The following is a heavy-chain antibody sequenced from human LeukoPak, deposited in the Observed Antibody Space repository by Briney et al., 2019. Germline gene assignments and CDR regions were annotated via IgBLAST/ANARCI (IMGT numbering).Heavy chain of an antibody. CDR3: ARGSNIAVAGTHLDY. V-gene: IGHV4-39*01. J-gene: IGHJ4*02. CDR2: IYYSGST. CDR1: GGSISSSSYY. D-gene: IGHD6-19*01. Sequence: PSETLSLTCTVSGGSISSSSYYWGWIRQPPGKGLEWIGSIYYSGSTYYNPSLKSRVTISVDTSKNQFSLKLSSVTAADTAVYYCARGSNIAVAGTHLDYWGQGTLVTVSS.